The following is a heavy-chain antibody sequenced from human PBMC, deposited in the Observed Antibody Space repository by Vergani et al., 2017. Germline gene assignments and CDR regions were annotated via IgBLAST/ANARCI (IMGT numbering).Heavy chain of an antibody. CDR3: ARDMVLGSGWLRDHTVFSYYYYGMDV. V-gene: IGHV7-4-1*02. Sequence: QVQLVQSGAEVKKPGASVKVSCKASGYTFTGYYMHWVRQAPGQGLEWMGWINTNTGNPTYAQGFTGRFVFSLDTPVSTAYLQISSLKAEDTAVYYCARDMVLGSGWLRDHTVFSYYYYGMDVWGQGTTVTVSS. J-gene: IGHJ6*02. CDR1: GYTFTGYY. CDR2: INTNTGNP. D-gene: IGHD6-19*01.